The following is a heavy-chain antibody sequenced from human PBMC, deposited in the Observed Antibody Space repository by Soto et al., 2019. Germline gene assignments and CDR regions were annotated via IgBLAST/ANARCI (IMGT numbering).Heavy chain of an antibody. CDR2: ISWNSGLM. Sequence: SLRLSCEASGFTFDDYAMQWVRQAPGKGLEWVSGISWNSGLMVYADSVKGRFTISRDNAKNSLYLQMDSLRPEDTALYYCARDSRYYDSSGAFDYWGQGTLVTVSS. J-gene: IGHJ4*02. CDR3: ARDSRYYDSSGAFDY. CDR1: GFTFDDYA. D-gene: IGHD3-22*01. V-gene: IGHV3-9*01.